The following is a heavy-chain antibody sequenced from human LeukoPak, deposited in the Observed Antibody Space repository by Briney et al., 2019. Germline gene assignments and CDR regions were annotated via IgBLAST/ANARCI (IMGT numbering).Heavy chain of an antibody. CDR1: GGSFSGYY. CDR2: INHSGST. CDR3: ARGGPYSSSWYGY. Sequence: SETLSLTCAVYGGSFSGYYWSWIRQPPGKGLEWIGEINHSGSTNYNPSLKSRVTISVDTSENQFSLKLSSVTAADTAVYYCARGGPYSSSWYGYWGQGTLVTVSS. J-gene: IGHJ4*02. V-gene: IGHV4-34*01. D-gene: IGHD6-13*01.